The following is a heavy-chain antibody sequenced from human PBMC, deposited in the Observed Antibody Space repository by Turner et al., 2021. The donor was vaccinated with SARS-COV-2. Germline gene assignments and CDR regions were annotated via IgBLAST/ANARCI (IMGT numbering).Heavy chain of an antibody. V-gene: IGHV3-53*02. D-gene: IGHD3-10*01. CDR2: IYSGGST. J-gene: IGHJ4*02. CDR3: ARGPHPRGFDY. CDR1: GFTVSSNY. Sequence: EVQLVETGGGLSQPGGSLRLSCAASGFTVSSNYMIWVRQAPGKGLEWVSVIYSGGSTYYADSVKGRFTISRDNSKNTLYLQMNSLRAEDTAVYYCARGPHPRGFDYWGQGTLVTVSS.